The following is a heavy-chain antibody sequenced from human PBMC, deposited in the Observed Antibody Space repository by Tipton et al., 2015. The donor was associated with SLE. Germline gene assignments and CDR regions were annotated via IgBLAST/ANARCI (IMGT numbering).Heavy chain of an antibody. CDR1: GGSISSYY. CDR3: ARTFYDQVKYYFDY. Sequence: GLVKPSETLSLTCTVSGGSISSYYWSWIRQPAGKGLEWIGRIYTSGSTNYNPSLKSRVTMSVDTSKNQFSLKLSSVTAADTAVYYCARTFYDQVKYYFDYWGQGTLVTVSS. D-gene: IGHD2/OR15-2a*01. CDR2: IYTSGST. V-gene: IGHV4-4*07. J-gene: IGHJ4*02.